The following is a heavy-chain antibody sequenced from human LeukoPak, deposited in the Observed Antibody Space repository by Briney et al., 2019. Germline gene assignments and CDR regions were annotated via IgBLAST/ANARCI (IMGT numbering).Heavy chain of an antibody. V-gene: IGHV4-39*01. CDR2: VYYSGST. CDR3: ARPCQVTTCAKFEY. CDR1: GDSLSSGLYY. D-gene: IGHD2-21*02. Sequence: NSSETLSLTCTVSGDSLSSGLYYWGWIRQPPVKGLTWIRSVYYSGSTLFSASFENRVAMPVDRSKNQFSLKLNSVTAADTATYYCARPCQVTTCAKFEYWGQGILVTVAS. J-gene: IGHJ4*02.